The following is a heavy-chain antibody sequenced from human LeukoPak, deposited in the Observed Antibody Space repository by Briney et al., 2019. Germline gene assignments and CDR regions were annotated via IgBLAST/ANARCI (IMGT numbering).Heavy chain of an antibody. CDR2: IHYSGST. Sequence: SETLSLTCTVSGVSLNSGDYYWGWIRHHPGKGLEWIGYIHYSGSTYYNPSLESRVTISIDTSKKQFSLKLSSVTAADTAVYYCARDALQADDAFDIWGQGTMVTVSS. J-gene: IGHJ3*02. V-gene: IGHV4-31*03. D-gene: IGHD4-11*01. CDR1: GVSLNSGDYY. CDR3: ARDALQADDAFDI.